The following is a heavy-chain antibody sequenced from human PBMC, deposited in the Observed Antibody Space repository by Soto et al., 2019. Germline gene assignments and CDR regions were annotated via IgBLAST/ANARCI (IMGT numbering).Heavy chain of an antibody. CDR3: AKYSGSNYIYNAMDV. CDR2: ISGSGGST. CDR1: GFTFSTYA. Sequence: GGSLRLSCAASGFTFSTYAMSWVRQAPGKGLEWVSGISGSGGSTYDADSVKDRFTISRDNSNNTLYLQTNSLRAEDTAVYYCAKYSGSNYIYNAMDVWGQGTTVTVSS. V-gene: IGHV3-23*01. D-gene: IGHD1-26*01. J-gene: IGHJ6*02.